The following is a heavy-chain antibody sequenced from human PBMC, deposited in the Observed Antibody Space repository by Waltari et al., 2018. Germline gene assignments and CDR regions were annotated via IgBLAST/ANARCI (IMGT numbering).Heavy chain of an antibody. CDR2: IYHSGST. CDR1: GYSISSGYY. V-gene: IGHV4-38-2*02. D-gene: IGHD3-9*01. CDR3: AREAYYDILTGFVDYYYYYGMDV. J-gene: IGHJ6*02. Sequence: QVQLQESGPGLVKPSETLSLTCAVSGYSISSGYYWGWIRQPPGTGLGWIGSIYHSGSTYYNPSLKSRVTISVDTSKNQFSLKLSSVTAADTAVYYCAREAYYDILTGFVDYYYYYGMDVWGQGTTVTVSS.